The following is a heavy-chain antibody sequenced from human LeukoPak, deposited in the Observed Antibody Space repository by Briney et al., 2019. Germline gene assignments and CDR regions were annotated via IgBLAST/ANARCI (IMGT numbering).Heavy chain of an antibody. CDR3: ARDRITMVRGVIITDDAFDI. J-gene: IGHJ3*02. CDR1: GGSISSGSYY. D-gene: IGHD3-10*01. Sequence: PSQTLSLTCTVSGGSISSGSYYWSWIRQPAGKGLEWIGRIYTSGGTNYNPSLKSRVTISVDTSKNQFSLKLSSVTAADTAVYYCARDRITMVRGVIITDDAFDIWGQGTMVTVSS. CDR2: IYTSGGT. V-gene: IGHV4-61*02.